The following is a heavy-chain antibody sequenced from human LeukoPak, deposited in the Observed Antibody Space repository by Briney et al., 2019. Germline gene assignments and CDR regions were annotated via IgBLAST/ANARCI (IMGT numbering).Heavy chain of an antibody. CDR2: ISWNGGNT. V-gene: IGHV3-20*04. J-gene: IGHJ4*02. CDR1: GFTLDGYR. CDR3: ARDGSSGWYSDY. Sequence: GGSLRLSCAASGFTLDGYRMSWVRQAPGKGLEWVSGISWNGGNTDYADSVKGRFTISRDNAKNSLYLQMNSVRAEDTAFYYCARDGSSGWYSDYWGLGTLVTVSS. D-gene: IGHD6-19*01.